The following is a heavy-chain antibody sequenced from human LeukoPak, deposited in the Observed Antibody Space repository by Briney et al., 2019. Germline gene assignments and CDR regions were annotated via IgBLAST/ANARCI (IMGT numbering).Heavy chain of an antibody. Sequence: SETLSLTCTVSGGSISSYYWSWIRQPPGKGLEWIGYIYYSGSTNYNPSLKSRVTISVDTSKNQFSLRLSSVTAADTAVYYCARSAEMATIPFDYWGQGTLVTVSS. V-gene: IGHV4-59*08. D-gene: IGHD5-24*01. CDR3: ARSAEMATIPFDY. CDR2: IYYSGST. CDR1: GGSISSYY. J-gene: IGHJ4*02.